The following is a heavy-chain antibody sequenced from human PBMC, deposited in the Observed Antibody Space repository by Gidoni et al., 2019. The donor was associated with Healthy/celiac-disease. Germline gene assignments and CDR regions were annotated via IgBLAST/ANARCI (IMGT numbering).Heavy chain of an antibody. Sequence: QVQLQQWGAGLLKPSETLSLTCAVYGGSFSGYYWSWIRQPPGKGLEWIGEINHSGSTNYNPSLKSRVTISVDTSKNQFSLKLSSVTAADTAVYYCARGLRGYYDSSGYYPGYWGQGTLVTVSS. CDR3: ARGLRGYYDSSGYYPGY. J-gene: IGHJ4*02. D-gene: IGHD3-22*01. V-gene: IGHV4-34*01. CDR2: INHSGST. CDR1: GGSFSGYY.